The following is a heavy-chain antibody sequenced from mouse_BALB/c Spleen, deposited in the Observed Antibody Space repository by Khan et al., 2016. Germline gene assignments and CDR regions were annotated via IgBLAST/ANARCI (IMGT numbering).Heavy chain of an antibody. D-gene: IGHD2-1*01. V-gene: IGHV3-6*02. Sequence: QLEESGPGLVKPSQSLSLTCSVTGYSITSGYYWNWIRQFPGNKLEWMGYISYDGSNDYSPSLKNRISITRDTSKNKFFLKLNSVTTEDTATXYCARGGGNYANSWGQGTTLTVSS. CDR1: GYSITSGYY. CDR3: ARGGGNYANS. J-gene: IGHJ2*01. CDR2: ISYDGSN.